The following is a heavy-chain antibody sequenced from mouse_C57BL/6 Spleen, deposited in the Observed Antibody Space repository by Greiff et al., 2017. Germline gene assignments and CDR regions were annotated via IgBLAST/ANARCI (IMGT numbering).Heavy chain of an antibody. CDR3: ARPSNWSWYFDV. Sequence: QVHVKQPGAELVKPGASVKLSCKASGFTFTSYWMHWVQQRPGRGLEWIGRIDPNRGGTKYNEKFKSKATLTVDKPSSTAYIQLSSLTSEDSAVYYCARPSNWSWYFDVWGTGATVTVSS. J-gene: IGHJ1*03. CDR2: IDPNRGGT. D-gene: IGHD4-1*01. CDR1: GFTFTSYW. V-gene: IGHV1-72*01.